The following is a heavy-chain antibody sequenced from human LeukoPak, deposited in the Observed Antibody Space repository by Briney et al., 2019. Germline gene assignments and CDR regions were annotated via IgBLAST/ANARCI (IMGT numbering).Heavy chain of an antibody. V-gene: IGHV4-34*01. CDR1: GGSFSGYY. CDR2: INHSGST. D-gene: IGHD2-2*01. J-gene: IGHJ4*02. CDR3: ARGRYCSSTSCYVYYFDY. Sequence: SETLSLTCAVYGGSFSGYYWSWIRQPPGKGLEWIGEINHSGSTNYNPSLKSRVNISVDTSKNQFSLKLSSVTAADTAVYYCARGRYCSSTSCYVYYFDYWGQGTLVTVSS.